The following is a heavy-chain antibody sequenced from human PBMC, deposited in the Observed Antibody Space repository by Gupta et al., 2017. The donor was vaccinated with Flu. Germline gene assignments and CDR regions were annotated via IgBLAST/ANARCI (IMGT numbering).Heavy chain of an antibody. J-gene: IGHJ6*02. CDR3: ARRLTGTTFRYYYGMDV. CDR1: GFTFSRYC. Sequence: VQLVDSGGGFVQPGGSLRLSCAASGFTFSRYCMHWFRQAPGKGLVWVSRINGDGSSTSYADSVKGRFTIARDNAKNTLYLQMNSLRAEDTAVYYCARRLTGTTFRYYYGMDVWGQGTTVTVSS. D-gene: IGHD1-7*01. CDR2: INGDGSST. V-gene: IGHV3-74*01.